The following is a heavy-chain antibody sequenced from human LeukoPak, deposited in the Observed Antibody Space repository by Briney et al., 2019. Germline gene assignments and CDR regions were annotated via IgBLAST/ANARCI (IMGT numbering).Heavy chain of an antibody. CDR1: GMSISSYY. Sequence: PSETLSLTCSVSGMSISSYYWTWIRQPAGKGLEWIGRIFTSGSTSYNPSLTSRVTMSVDTSKNQFSLTLTSVPAADTPVYYCARARRYCDGDCSSGVYWYFDLWGRGTLVTVSS. D-gene: IGHD2-21*02. V-gene: IGHV4-4*07. CDR2: IFTSGST. CDR3: ARARRYCDGDCSSGVYWYFDL. J-gene: IGHJ2*01.